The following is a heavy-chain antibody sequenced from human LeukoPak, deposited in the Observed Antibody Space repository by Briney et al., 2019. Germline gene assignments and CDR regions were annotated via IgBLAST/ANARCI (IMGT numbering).Heavy chain of an antibody. J-gene: IGHJ4*02. Sequence: SETLSLTCTVSGGSISSSSYYWGWIRQPPGKGLEWIGSIYYSGSTYYNPSLKSRVTISVDTSKNQFSLKLSSVTAADTAVYYCARGLGYSGYDFDYWGQGTLVTVSS. D-gene: IGHD5-12*01. V-gene: IGHV4-39*07. CDR3: ARGLGYSGYDFDY. CDR1: GGSISSSSYY. CDR2: IYYSGST.